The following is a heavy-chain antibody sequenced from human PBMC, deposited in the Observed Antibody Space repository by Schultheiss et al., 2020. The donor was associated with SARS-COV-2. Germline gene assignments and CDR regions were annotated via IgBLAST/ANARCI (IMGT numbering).Heavy chain of an antibody. CDR1: GGSISSYY. J-gene: IGHJ6*02. Sequence: SETLSLTCTVSGGSISSYYWSWIRQPAGKGLEWIGRIYTSGSTNYNPSLKSRVTMSVDTSKNQFSLKLSSVTAADTAVYYCARDDGFVVVPAARHYYYYGMDVWGQGTTVTFSS. D-gene: IGHD2-2*01. CDR3: ARDDGFVVVPAARHYYYYGMDV. V-gene: IGHV4-4*07. CDR2: IYTSGST.